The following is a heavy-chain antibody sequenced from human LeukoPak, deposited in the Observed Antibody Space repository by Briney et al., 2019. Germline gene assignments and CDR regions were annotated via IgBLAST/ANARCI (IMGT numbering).Heavy chain of an antibody. CDR3: ARGPLGRYFDRLNTKRDLYFDL. CDR1: GFTVSSNY. J-gene: IGHJ2*01. CDR2: IYSGGST. Sequence: GGSLRLSCAASGFTVSSNYMSWVRQAPGKGLEWVSVIYSGGSTYYADSVKGRFTISRDNSKNTLYLQMNSLRAEDTAVYYCARGPLGRYFDRLNTKRDLYFDLWGRGTLVTVSS. V-gene: IGHV3-53*01. D-gene: IGHD3-9*01.